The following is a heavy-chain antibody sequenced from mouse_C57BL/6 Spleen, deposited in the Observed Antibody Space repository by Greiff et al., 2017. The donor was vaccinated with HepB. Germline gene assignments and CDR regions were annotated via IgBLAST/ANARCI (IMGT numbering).Heavy chain of an antibody. CDR2: INPSSGYT. V-gene: IGHV1-7*01. J-gene: IGHJ4*01. D-gene: IGHD1-1*01. Sequence: QVQLKESGAELAKPGASVKLSCKASGYTFTSYWMHWVKQRPGQGLEWIGYINPSSGYTKYNQKFKDKATLTADKSSSKAYMQLSSLTYEDSAVYYCARSEATVKNYAMDYWGQGTAVTVSS. CDR1: GYTFTSYW. CDR3: ARSEATVKNYAMDY.